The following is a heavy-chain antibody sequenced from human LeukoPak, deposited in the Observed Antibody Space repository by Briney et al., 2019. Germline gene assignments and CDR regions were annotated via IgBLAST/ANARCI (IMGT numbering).Heavy chain of an antibody. CDR3: ARTYYYGSGGLNWFDP. D-gene: IGHD3-10*01. Sequence: PSETLSLTCTVSGGSISSYYWSWIRQPPGKGLEWIGYIYYSGSTNYNPSLKSRVTISVDTSKNQFSLKLSSVTAADTAVYYCARTYYYGSGGLNWFDPRGQGTLVTVSS. V-gene: IGHV4-59*08. CDR1: GGSISSYY. J-gene: IGHJ5*02. CDR2: IYYSGST.